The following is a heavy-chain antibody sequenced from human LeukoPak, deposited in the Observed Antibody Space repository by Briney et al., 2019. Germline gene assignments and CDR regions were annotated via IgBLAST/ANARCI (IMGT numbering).Heavy chain of an antibody. CDR1: GFTFRSYW. Sequence: GGSLRPSCAASGFTFRSYWMHWVSQAPGKGLEWVAVIWYDGSNKYYADSVKGRFTIPRDNSKNTLYLQMNSVRAEDTAVYYCASKSRSGGGSWDYFYYWGQGTLVTVSS. CDR2: IWYDGSNK. J-gene: IGHJ4*02. D-gene: IGHD3-3*01. CDR3: ASKSRSGGGSWDYFYY. V-gene: IGHV3-33*08.